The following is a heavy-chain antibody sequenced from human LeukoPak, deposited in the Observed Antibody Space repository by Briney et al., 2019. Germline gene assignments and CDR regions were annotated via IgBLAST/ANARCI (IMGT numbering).Heavy chain of an antibody. CDR1: GYTFTSYS. J-gene: IGHJ4*02. D-gene: IGHD1-26*01. CDR3: ARGLGGSGSYFLTFDY. CDR2: ISAYNGNT. V-gene: IGHV1-18*01. Sequence: ASVKVSCKASGYTFTSYSINWVRQAPGQGLEWMGWISAYNGNTKYAQKLQGRVTMTTDTSTSTAYMELRSMRSDDTAVYYCARGLGGSGSYFLTFDYWGQGTLVTVSS.